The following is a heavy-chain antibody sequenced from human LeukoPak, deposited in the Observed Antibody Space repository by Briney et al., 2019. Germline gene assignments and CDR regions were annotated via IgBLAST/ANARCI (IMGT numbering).Heavy chain of an antibody. CDR1: GGSISSSSYY. V-gene: IGHV4-39*01. D-gene: IGHD5-18*01. CDR2: IYYSGST. CDR3: ARQVPGGYSYVRRNNFDY. Sequence: RTSETLSLTCTVSGGSISSSSYYWGWIRQPPGKGLEWIGSIYYSGSTYYNPSLKSRVTISVDTSKNQFSLKLGSVTAADTAVYYCARQVPGGYSYVRRNNFDYWGQGTLVTVSS. J-gene: IGHJ4*02.